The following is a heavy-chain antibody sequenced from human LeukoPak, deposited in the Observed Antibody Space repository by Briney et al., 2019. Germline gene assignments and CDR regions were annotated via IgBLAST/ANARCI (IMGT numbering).Heavy chain of an antibody. CDR2: IYTSGST. J-gene: IGHJ4*02. CDR3: ARESKSYHGSGFYQDY. Sequence: SETLSLTCSVSGGSIRHYFWSWIRQPAGKGLEWIGRIYTSGSTDYNPSLRSRVTMSVDTSRNQFSLKLTSMTAADTAVYYCARESKSYHGSGFYQDYWGQGTLVAVSS. CDR1: GGSIRHYF. V-gene: IGHV4-4*07. D-gene: IGHD3-3*01.